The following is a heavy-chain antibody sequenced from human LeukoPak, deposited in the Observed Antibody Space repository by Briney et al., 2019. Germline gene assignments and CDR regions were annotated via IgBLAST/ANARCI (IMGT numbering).Heavy chain of an antibody. CDR2: ISTRSSTI. Sequence: GGSLRLSCAASGFTFSSYWMHWVRQAPGKGPEWISYISTRSSTIYYADSVKGRFTISRDNAKNSLYLQMNSLRAEDTAVYYCARLAAAIDYWGQGTLVTVSS. CDR3: ARLAAAIDY. V-gene: IGHV3-48*04. D-gene: IGHD6-13*01. CDR1: GFTFSSYW. J-gene: IGHJ4*02.